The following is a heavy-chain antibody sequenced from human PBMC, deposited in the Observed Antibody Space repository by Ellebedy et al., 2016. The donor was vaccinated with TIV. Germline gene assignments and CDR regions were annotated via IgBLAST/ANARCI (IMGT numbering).Heavy chain of an antibody. CDR3: ARYGDQGGNAAWGGFYY. CDR2: INSSGGST. CDR1: GYTFTGYY. V-gene: IGHV1-46*01. Sequence: AASVKVSCKASGYTFTGYYIHWVRQAPGQGLEWMGIINSSGGSTSYAQNFQGKITMTRDTSTSTVYMELSSLRYEDTAVYYCARYGDQGGNAAWGGFYYWGQGSLVTVSS. J-gene: IGHJ4*02. D-gene: IGHD4-23*01.